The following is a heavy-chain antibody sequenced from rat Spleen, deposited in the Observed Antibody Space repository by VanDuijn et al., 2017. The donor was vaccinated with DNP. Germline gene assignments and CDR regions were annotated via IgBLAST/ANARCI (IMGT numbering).Heavy chain of an antibody. CDR1: GFIFSDYY. Sequence: EVQLVESGGGLVQPGRSLKLSCAASGFIFSDYYMAWVRQAPTKGLEWVAYIRYDGGSTYYGDSVKGRFTISRDNAKSTLYLQMNSLTSEDMATYYCARHVLPLRVWDYWGQGVMVTVSS. CDR2: IRYDGGST. J-gene: IGHJ2*01. CDR3: ARHVLPLRVWDY. V-gene: IGHV5-22*01. D-gene: IGHD1-4*01.